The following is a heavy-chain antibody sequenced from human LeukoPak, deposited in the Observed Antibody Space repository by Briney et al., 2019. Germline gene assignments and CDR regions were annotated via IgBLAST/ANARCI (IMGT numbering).Heavy chain of an antibody. J-gene: IGHJ4*02. D-gene: IGHD1-26*01. CDR1: GGVLCGFY. CDR3: ARGGRIVGATGNLDY. Sequence: ENPSPPPAGYGGVLCGFYWGWIPPPPRKGAGWSGGINHSGSTNYNPSLKSRVTISVDTSKNQFSLKLSPVTAADTAVYYCARGGRIVGATGNLDYWGQGALVTVSS. CDR2: INHSGST. V-gene: IGHV4-34*01.